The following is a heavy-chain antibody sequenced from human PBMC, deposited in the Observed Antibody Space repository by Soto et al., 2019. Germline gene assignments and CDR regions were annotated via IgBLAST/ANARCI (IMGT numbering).Heavy chain of an antibody. J-gene: IGHJ3*02. CDR3: ARLGGDSSGYLIDHDAFDI. V-gene: IGHV1-69*02. Sequence: QVQLVQSGAEVKKPGSSVKVSCKASGGTFSSYTISWVRQAPGQGLEWMGRIIPILGIANYAQKFQGRVTITADKSTSTAYMELSSLRSEDTAVYYCARLGGDSSGYLIDHDAFDIWGQGTMVTVSS. D-gene: IGHD3-22*01. CDR1: GGTFSSYT. CDR2: IIPILGIA.